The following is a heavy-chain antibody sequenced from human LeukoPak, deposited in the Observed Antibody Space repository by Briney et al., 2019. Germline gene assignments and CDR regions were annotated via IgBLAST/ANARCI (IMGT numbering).Heavy chain of an antibody. J-gene: IGHJ6*03. D-gene: IGHD1-26*01. Sequence: RTGGSLRLSCAASGVTLGSYWMHWVRQAPGKGLVWVSRIKSDGDGSGTTYADSVKGRFTISRDNAKNTLDLQMNSLRAEDTAVYYGARDRIGSYYYMDVWGKGTTITVSS. CDR3: ARDRIGSYYYMDV. V-gene: IGHV3-74*01. CDR2: IKSDGDGSGT. CDR1: GVTLGSYW.